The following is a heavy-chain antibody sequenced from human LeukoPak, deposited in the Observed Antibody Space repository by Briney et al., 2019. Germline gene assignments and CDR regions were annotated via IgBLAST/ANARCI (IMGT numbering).Heavy chain of an antibody. CDR1: GGSISSYY. J-gene: IGHJ5*02. V-gene: IGHV4-59*01. CDR3: ARDRRRITIFGVVQRVNWFDP. CDR2: IYYSGST. Sequence: PSETLSLTCTVSGGSISSYYWSWIRQPSGKGLEWIGYIYYSGSTNYNPSLKSRVTISVDTSKNQFSLKLSSVTAADTAVYYCARDRRRITIFGVVQRVNWFDPWGQGTLVTVSS. D-gene: IGHD3-3*01.